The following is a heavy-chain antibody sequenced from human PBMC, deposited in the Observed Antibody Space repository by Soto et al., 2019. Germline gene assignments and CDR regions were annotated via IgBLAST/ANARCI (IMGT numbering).Heavy chain of an antibody. Sequence: QVHLVQSGAEVKKPGASVKVSCKPSGYTFTSYAIHWVRQAPGQRLEWIGWIDSDNDDTKYSQTFLGRVTVTRDTSASTVYMELSSLRSEDTAVYYCAMPGVYYYGSVSNYDMRQIWGQGTLVTVSS. D-gene: IGHD3-10*01. CDR3: AMPGVYYYGSVSNYDMRQI. J-gene: IGHJ4*02. CDR1: GYTFTSYA. CDR2: IDSDNDDT. V-gene: IGHV1-3*01.